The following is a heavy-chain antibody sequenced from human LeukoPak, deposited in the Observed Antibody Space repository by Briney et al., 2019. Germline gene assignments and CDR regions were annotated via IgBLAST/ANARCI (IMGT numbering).Heavy chain of an antibody. CDR1: GGSFSGYY. Sequence: SETLPLTCAVYGGSFSGYYWRWIRQPPGQGLEWIGEINHSGSTNYNPSLKSRVTISVDTSKNQFSLKLSSVTAADTAVYYCARGLTLTYYYGMDVWGQGTTVTVSS. V-gene: IGHV4-34*01. CDR3: ARGLTLTYYYGMDV. J-gene: IGHJ6*02. D-gene: IGHD3-9*01. CDR2: INHSGST.